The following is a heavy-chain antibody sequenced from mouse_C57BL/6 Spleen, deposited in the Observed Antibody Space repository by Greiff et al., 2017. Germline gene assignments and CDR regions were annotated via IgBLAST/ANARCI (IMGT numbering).Heavy chain of an antibody. Sequence: QVQLQQPGAELVKPGASVKMSCKASGYTFTSYWITWVKQRPGPGLEWIGDIYPGSGSTNYNEKFKSKATLTVDTASSTAYMQLSSLTSEDSAVYYCARMGSLYYAMDYWGQGTSVTVSS. CDR1: GYTFTSYW. CDR3: ARMGSLYYAMDY. V-gene: IGHV1-55*01. J-gene: IGHJ4*01. CDR2: IYPGSGST. D-gene: IGHD4-1*01.